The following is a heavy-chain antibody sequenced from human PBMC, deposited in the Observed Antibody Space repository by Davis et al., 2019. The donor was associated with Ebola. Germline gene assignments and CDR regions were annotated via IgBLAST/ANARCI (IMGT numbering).Heavy chain of an antibody. CDR3: ASLRRTITGMDDGFDL. Sequence: GESLKISCKASGYTFTNFWIGWVRQMPGKGLEWMAVIYPGDSDTRYSPSFRGQVTISADKSTRTAYLQWGSLKASDTAMYYCASLRRTITGMDDGFDLWGQGTMVTVSS. CDR1: GYTFTNFW. D-gene: IGHD1-20*01. CDR2: IYPGDSDT. J-gene: IGHJ3*01. V-gene: IGHV5-51*01.